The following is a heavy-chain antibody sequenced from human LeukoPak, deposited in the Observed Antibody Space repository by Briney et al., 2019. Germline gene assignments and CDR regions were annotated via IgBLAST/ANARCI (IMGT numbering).Heavy chain of an antibody. Sequence: SETLSLTCTVSGGSISSSSYYWGWIRQPPGKGLEWIGSIYYSRSTYYNPSLRSRVTISVDTSKNHFSLKLSSVTAADTAVYYCARRYYDSSGFDAFDIWGQGTMVTVSS. J-gene: IGHJ3*02. D-gene: IGHD3-22*01. V-gene: IGHV4-39*02. CDR2: IYYSRST. CDR3: ARRYYDSSGFDAFDI. CDR1: GGSISSSSYY.